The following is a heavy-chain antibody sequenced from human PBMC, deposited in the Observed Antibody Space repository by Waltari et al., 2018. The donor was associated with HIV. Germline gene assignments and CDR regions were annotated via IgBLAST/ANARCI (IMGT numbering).Heavy chain of an antibody. CDR1: GYSISSGYY. CDR2: IYHSGNS. CDR3: ARVLPEIDRVGNPDS. Sequence: QVQLQESGPRLVKPSETLSLTCAVSGYSISSGYYWGWIRQSPGEGLEWIGSIYHSGNSYYNPSLRSRVTFSVDTSKNQFSLKLTSVTAADTAVYFCARVLPEIDRVGNPDSWGQGTLVTVSS. J-gene: IGHJ4*02. D-gene: IGHD3-16*02. V-gene: IGHV4-38-2*01.